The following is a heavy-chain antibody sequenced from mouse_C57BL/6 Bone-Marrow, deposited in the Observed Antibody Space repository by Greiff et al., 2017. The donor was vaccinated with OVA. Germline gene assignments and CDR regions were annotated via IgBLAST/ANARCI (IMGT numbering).Heavy chain of an antibody. Sequence: EVQLQESGPGLVKPSQSLSLTCSVTGYSITSGYYWNWIRQFPGNKLEWMGYISYDGSNNYNPSLKNRISITRDTSKNQFFLKLNSVTTEDTATYYCAREGFDGYYADYYAMDYWGQETSVTVSS. CDR2: ISYDGSN. D-gene: IGHD2-3*01. CDR1: GYSITSGYY. CDR3: AREGFDGYYADYYAMDY. V-gene: IGHV3-6*01. J-gene: IGHJ4*01.